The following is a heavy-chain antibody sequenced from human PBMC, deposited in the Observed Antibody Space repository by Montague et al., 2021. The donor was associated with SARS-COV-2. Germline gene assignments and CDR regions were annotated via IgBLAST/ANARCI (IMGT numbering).Heavy chain of an antibody. CDR1: GFTVSNYW. CDR2: IYWDDDK. V-gene: IGHV2-5*08. D-gene: IGHD4-17*01. J-gene: IGHJ5*02. CDR3: ARYGDYGSWFDP. Sequence: LRLSCAASGFTVSNYWMHWVRQPPGKALEWLALIYWDDDKRYSPSLKSRSTISKDTTKNEVVLTVANMDPVDTATYYCARYGDYGSWFDPWGQGTLVTVSS.